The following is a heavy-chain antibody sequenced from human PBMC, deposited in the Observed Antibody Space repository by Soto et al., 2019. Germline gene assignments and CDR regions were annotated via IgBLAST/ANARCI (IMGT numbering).Heavy chain of an antibody. CDR1: GFSFSNFG. V-gene: IGHV3-23*01. CDR3: AKDAGGGYCSGNSCFL. Sequence: GGSLRLSCVASGFSFSNFGMSWVRQAPGKGLEWVSGISSNAMGTFYADSVEGRFIISRDNSKNTLYLQMSSLRAEDTAVYYCAKDAGGGYCSGNSCFLWGQGTLVTVSS. D-gene: IGHD2-15*01. CDR2: ISSNAMGT. J-gene: IGHJ4*02.